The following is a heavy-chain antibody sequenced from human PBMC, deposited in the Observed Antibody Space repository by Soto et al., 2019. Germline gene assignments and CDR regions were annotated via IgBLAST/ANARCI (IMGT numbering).Heavy chain of an antibody. V-gene: IGHV4-34*01. D-gene: IGHD3-3*01. CDR3: ARGTGVVYYYYGMDV. CDR2: INHSGST. Sequence: PSETLSLTCAVYGGSFSGYYWSWIRQPPGKGLEWIGEINHSGSTNYNPSLKSRVTISVDTSKNQFSLKLSSVTAADTAVYYCARGTGVVYYYYGMDVWGQGTTVTVSS. J-gene: IGHJ6*02. CDR1: GGSFSGYY.